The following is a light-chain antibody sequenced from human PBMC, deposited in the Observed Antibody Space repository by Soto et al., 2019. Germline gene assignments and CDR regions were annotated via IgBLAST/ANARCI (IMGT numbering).Light chain of an antibody. CDR1: NSNIGNNY. Sequence: SVLTQPPSVSAAPGQMVTISCSGSNSNIGNNYVSWYQQLPGTAPKLLIFDNNERPSGIPDRFSGSKSGTSATLGITGLQTGDEADYYCATWDSSLSAGVFGTGTKVTVL. J-gene: IGLJ1*01. CDR2: DNN. V-gene: IGLV1-51*01. CDR3: ATWDSSLSAGV.